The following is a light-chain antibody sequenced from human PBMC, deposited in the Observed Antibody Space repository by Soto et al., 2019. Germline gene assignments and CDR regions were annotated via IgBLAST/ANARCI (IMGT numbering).Light chain of an antibody. V-gene: IGLV2-11*01. CDR1: SSDVGGYNY. CDR3: CSYAGSYTLGV. J-gene: IGLJ3*02. CDR2: DVS. Sequence: QSVLTQPRSVSGSPRQSVTISCTGTSSDVGGYNYVSWYQQYPGKAPKLIIYDVSKRPSGVPDRFSGSKSGNTASLTISGLQAEDEADYYCCSYAGSYTLGVFGGGTKLTVL.